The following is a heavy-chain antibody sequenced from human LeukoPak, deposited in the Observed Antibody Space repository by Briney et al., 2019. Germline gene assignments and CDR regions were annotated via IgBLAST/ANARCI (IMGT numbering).Heavy chain of an antibody. Sequence: SETLSLTCTVSGGSISSYYWSWIRQPPGKGLEWIGEINHSGSTNYNPSLKSRVTISVDTSKNQFSLRLSSVTAADTAVYYCARTGYSSSWYGNYYYYYMDVWGKGTTVTVSS. CDR3: ARTGYSSSWYGNYYYYYMDV. CDR2: INHSGST. J-gene: IGHJ6*03. V-gene: IGHV4-34*01. CDR1: GGSISSYY. D-gene: IGHD6-13*01.